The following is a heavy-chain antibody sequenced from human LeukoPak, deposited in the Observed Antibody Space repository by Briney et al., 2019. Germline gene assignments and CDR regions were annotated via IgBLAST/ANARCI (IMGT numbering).Heavy chain of an antibody. CDR2: INWKGGST. Sequence: GGSLRLSRAASGFTFDDYGMNWVRQPRGKGLEWVSGINWKGGSTGYADSVKGRFTISRDNAKNSLYLQMNSLRAEDTALYYCARVLTMIRGVNGWFDPWGQGTLVTVSS. J-gene: IGHJ5*02. D-gene: IGHD3-10*01. CDR3: ARVLTMIRGVNGWFDP. V-gene: IGHV3-20*04. CDR1: GFTFDDYG.